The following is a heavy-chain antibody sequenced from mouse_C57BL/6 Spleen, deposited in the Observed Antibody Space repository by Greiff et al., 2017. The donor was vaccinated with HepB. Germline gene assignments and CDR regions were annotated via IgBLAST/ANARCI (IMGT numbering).Heavy chain of an antibody. D-gene: IGHD1-1*01. CDR1: GFTFSDYG. Sequence: VQRVESGGGLVKPGGSLKLSCAASGFTFSDYGMHWVRQAPEKGLEWVAYISSGSSTIYYADTVKGRFTISRDNAKNTLFLQMTSLRSEDTAMYYCARDGSSYNWYFDVWGTGTTVTVSS. CDR3: ARDGSSYNWYFDV. V-gene: IGHV5-17*01. CDR2: ISSGSSTI. J-gene: IGHJ1*03.